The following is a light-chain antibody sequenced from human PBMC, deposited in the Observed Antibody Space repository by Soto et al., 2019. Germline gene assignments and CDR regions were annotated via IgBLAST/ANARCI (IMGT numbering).Light chain of an antibody. Sequence: EIVLTQSPGTLSLSPGERATLSCRASQSVSSNFLAWYQQKPGQAPRLLIYGASSRATGIPDRFSGSGSGTDFTLTISRLEPEDVAVXYXQQYDSSPLTFGGGTKVEIK. J-gene: IGKJ4*01. CDR3: QQYDSSPLT. CDR1: QSVSSNF. CDR2: GAS. V-gene: IGKV3-20*01.